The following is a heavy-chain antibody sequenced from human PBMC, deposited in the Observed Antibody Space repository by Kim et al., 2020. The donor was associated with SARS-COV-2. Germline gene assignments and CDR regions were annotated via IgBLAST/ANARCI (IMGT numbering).Heavy chain of an antibody. CDR3: ATFYGDYMEYYFDY. CDR2: ISYDGSNK. D-gene: IGHD4-17*01. CDR1: GFTFSSYG. J-gene: IGHJ4*02. V-gene: IGHV3-30*03. Sequence: GGSLRLSCAASGFTFSSYGMHWVRQAPGKGLEWVAVISYDGSNKYYADSVKGRFTISRDNSKNTLYLQMNSLRAEDTAVYYCATFYGDYMEYYFDYWGQGTLVTVSS.